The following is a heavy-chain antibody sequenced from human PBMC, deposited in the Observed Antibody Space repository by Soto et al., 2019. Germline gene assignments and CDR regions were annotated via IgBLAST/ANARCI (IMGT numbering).Heavy chain of an antibody. Sequence: GVGVGWIRQPPGKAREWLALIYWDDDKRYSPSLKSRLTITKDTSKNQVVLTMTNMDPVDTATYYCAHIAVAGHNREYFQHSALGILLT. D-gene: IGHD6-19*01. V-gene: IGHV2-5*02. J-gene: IGHJ1*01. CDR1: GVG. CDR2: IYWDDDK. CDR3: AHIAVAGHNREYFQH.